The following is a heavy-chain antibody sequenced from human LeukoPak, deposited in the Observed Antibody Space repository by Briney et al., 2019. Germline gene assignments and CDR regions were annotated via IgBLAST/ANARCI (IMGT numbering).Heavy chain of an antibody. CDR1: GGSISSGGYY. CDR2: IYYSGST. CDR3: ARDGLYFYGSGTRGPYGSERNFGP. Sequence: SETLSLTCTVSGGSISSGGYYWSWIRQHPGKGLEWIGYIYYSGSTYYNPSLKSRVTISVDTSKNQFSLKLSSVTAADTAVYYWARDGLYFYGSGTRGPYGSERNFGPWGQGTLVTVSS. V-gene: IGHV4-31*03. J-gene: IGHJ5*02. D-gene: IGHD3-10*01.